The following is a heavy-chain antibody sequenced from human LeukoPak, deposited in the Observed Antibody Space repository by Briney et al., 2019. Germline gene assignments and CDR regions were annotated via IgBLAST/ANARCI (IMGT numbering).Heavy chain of an antibody. CDR1: GGSISSGSYY. J-gene: IGHJ3*02. CDR2: IYYSGST. V-gene: IGHV4-61*01. CDR3: ARKWGPADAFDI. Sequence: SQTLSLTCTVSGGSISSGSYYWSWIRQPPGKGLEWIGYIYYSGSTNYNPSLKSRVTISVDTSKNQFSLKLSSVTAADTAVYYCARKWGPADAFDIWGQGTMVTVSS. D-gene: IGHD3-16*01.